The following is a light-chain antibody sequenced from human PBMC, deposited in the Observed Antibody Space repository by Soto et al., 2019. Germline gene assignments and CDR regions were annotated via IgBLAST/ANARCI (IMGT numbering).Light chain of an antibody. CDR2: AAS. Sequence: DIQMTQSPSSLSASVGDRFTITCRASQSISNYLNWYQQKPGKAPKVLIYAASNLQSGVPSRFSGSGSGTDFTLTISSLQPEDFATYYCQQSYSTPITFGQGTRLEIK. CDR3: QQSYSTPIT. V-gene: IGKV1-39*01. CDR1: QSISNY. J-gene: IGKJ5*01.